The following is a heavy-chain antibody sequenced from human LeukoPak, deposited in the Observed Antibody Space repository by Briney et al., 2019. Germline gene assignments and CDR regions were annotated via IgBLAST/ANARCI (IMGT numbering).Heavy chain of an antibody. V-gene: IGHV1-18*01. CDR3: ARDGTLHYDILTGYFPYYYYGMDV. CDR2: NSAYSGNT. J-gene: IGHJ6*02. D-gene: IGHD3-9*01. Sequence: ASVKVSCKASGYTFTSYGISWVRQAPGQGLEWMGWNSAYSGNTNYAQKLQGRVTMTTDTSTSTAYMELRSLRSDDTAVYYCARDGTLHYDILTGYFPYYYYGMDVWGQGTTVTVSS. CDR1: GYTFTSYG.